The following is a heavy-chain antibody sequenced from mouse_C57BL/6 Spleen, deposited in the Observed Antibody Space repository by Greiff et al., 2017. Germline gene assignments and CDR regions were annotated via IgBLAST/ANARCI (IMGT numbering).Heavy chain of an antibody. D-gene: IGHD1-1*01. CDR3: ARFHGSSPYYFDY. J-gene: IGHJ2*01. Sequence: QVQLKESGAELVKPGASVKMSCKASGYTFTSYWITWVKQRPGQGLEWIGDIYPGSGSTNYNEKFKSKATLTVDTSSSTAYMQLSSLTSEDSAVDYCARFHGSSPYYFDYWGQGTTLTVSS. V-gene: IGHV1-55*01. CDR1: GYTFTSYW. CDR2: IYPGSGST.